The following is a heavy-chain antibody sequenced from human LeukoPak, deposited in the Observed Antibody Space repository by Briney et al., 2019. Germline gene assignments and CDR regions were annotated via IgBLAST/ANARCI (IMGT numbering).Heavy chain of an antibody. CDR3: ARDWAATVTTLGAFDI. CDR2: ISSSSSTI. V-gene: IGHV3-48*04. Sequence: GGSLRLSCATSGFTFNIYSMNWVRQAPGKGLEWVSYISSSSSTIYYADSVKGRFTISRDNAKNSLYLQMNSLRAEDTAVYYCARDWAATVTTLGAFDIWGQGTMVTVSS. D-gene: IGHD4-17*01. CDR1: GFTFNIYS. J-gene: IGHJ3*02.